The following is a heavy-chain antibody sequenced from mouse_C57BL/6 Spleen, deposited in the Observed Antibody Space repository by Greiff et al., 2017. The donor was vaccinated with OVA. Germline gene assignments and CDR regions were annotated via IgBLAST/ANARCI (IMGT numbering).Heavy chain of an antibody. D-gene: IGHD2-4*01. Sequence: EVQLVESGGGLVQPKGSLKLSCAASGFTFNTYAMHWVRQAPGKGLEWVARIRSKSSNYATYYADSVKDRFTISRDDSQSMLYLQMNNLKTEDTAMYYCVRVGDYAYYYAMDYWGQGTSVTVSS. V-gene: IGHV10-3*01. J-gene: IGHJ4*01. CDR2: IRSKSSNYAT. CDR1: GFTFNTYA. CDR3: VRVGDYAYYYAMDY.